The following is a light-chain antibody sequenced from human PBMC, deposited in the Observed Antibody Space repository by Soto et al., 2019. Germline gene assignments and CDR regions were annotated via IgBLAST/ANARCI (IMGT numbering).Light chain of an antibody. J-gene: IGKJ4*01. CDR1: QSVSSY. CDR3: QQRSNWLPLT. V-gene: IGKV3-11*01. Sequence: EIVLTQSPATLSLSPGERATLSCRASQSVSSYLAWYQQKPGQAPRLLIYDASNRAPGIPARFSGSGSGTDFTLTISSLEPEDFAVYYCQQRSNWLPLTFGGGTKVEIK. CDR2: DAS.